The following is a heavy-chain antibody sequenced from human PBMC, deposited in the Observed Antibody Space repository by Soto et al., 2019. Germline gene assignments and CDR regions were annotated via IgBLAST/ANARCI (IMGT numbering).Heavy chain of an antibody. D-gene: IGHD3-10*01. CDR1: GFTFSSYG. J-gene: IGHJ4*02. V-gene: IGHV3-33*01. CDR3: ARGPLYYGSGSYPYYIDY. Sequence: PGGSLRLSCAASGFTFSSYGMHWVRQAPGKGLEWVAVIWYDGSNKYYADSVKGRFTISRDNSKNTLYLQMNSLRAEDTAVYYCARGPLYYGSGSYPYYIDYWGQGTLVTVSS. CDR2: IWYDGSNK.